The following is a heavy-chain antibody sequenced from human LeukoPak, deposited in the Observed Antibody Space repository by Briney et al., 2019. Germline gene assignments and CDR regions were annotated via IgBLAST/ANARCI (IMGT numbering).Heavy chain of an antibody. D-gene: IGHD1-26*01. CDR2: ISAGGGT. CDR3: ARAIVGATPGDY. V-gene: IGHV3-23*01. CDR1: GFTFSNFG. Sequence: GGSLRLSCAASGFTFSNFGMSWVRQAPGNGLEWVSAISAGGGTYYADTVKGRFTISRDNSKNTLYLQMNSLRADDTAVYYCARAIVGATPGDYWGQGTLVTVSS. J-gene: IGHJ4*02.